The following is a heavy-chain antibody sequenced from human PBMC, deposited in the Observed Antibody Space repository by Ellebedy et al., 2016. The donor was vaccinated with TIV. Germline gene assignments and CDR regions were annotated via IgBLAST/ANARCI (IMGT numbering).Heavy chain of an antibody. J-gene: IGHJ4*02. V-gene: IGHV3-48*01. CDR1: GFTFSNYN. CDR2: IRSTGSAK. Sequence: GESLKISCVASGFTFSNYNMNWVRQAPGKGLEWVASIRSTGSAKYYAESVKGRFTISRDNAQNTLFLQMESLRVEDTAVYYCARHTDYALDYWGQGALVTVSS. D-gene: IGHD4-17*01. CDR3: ARHTDYALDY.